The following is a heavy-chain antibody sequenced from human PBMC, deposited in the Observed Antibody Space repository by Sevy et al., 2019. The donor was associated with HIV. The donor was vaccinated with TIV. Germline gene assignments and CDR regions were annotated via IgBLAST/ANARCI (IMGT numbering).Heavy chain of an antibody. CDR2: ISFSGST. J-gene: IGHJ4*02. V-gene: IGHV4-31*03. CDR3: ARDSACSSTSCYGDFFAY. Sequence: SETLSLTCTVSGGSISSGGYYWNWIRQHPGKGLEWIGYISFSGSTYYHPSLKSRVTISFDTFTNQFSLKLRSLTAADTAVYYCARDSACSSTSCYGDFFAYWGQGTLVTVSS. CDR1: GGSISSGGYY. D-gene: IGHD2-2*01.